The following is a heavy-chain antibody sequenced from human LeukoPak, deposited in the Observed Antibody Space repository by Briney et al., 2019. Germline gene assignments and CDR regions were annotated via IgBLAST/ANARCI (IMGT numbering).Heavy chain of an antibody. D-gene: IGHD2-15*01. Sequence: GASVKVSCKASGYTFTGYYMHWVRQAPGQGLEWMGWINPNSGGTDYAQKFQGRVTMTRDTSISTAYMELSRLRSDDTAVYYCARDDHGYCSGGSCYYYYGMDVWGQGTTVTVSS. J-gene: IGHJ6*02. CDR3: ARDDHGYCSGGSCYYYYGMDV. V-gene: IGHV1-2*02. CDR2: INPNSGGT. CDR1: GYTFTGYY.